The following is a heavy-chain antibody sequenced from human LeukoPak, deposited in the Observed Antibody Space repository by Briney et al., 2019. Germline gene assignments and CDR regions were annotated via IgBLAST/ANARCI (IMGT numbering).Heavy chain of an antibody. V-gene: IGHV7-4-1*02. CDR3: QVVPAADLDY. CDR2: INTNTGNP. J-gene: IGHJ4*02. CDR1: GYTFTSYA. D-gene: IGHD2-2*01. Sequence: ASVKVSCKASGYTFTSYAMNWVRQAPGQGLEWMGWINTNTGNPTYAQGFTGRFVFSLDTSVSTAYLQISSLKAEDTTVYYCQVVPAADLDYWGQGTLVTVSS.